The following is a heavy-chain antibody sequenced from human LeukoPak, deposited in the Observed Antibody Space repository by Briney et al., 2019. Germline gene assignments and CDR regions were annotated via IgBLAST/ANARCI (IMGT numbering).Heavy chain of an antibody. Sequence: SVKVSCKASGGTFSSYAISWVRQAPGQGLEWMGGIIPIFATANYAQKFQGRVTITADESTSTAYMELSSLRSEDTAVYYCARSIVGEKWFDYWGQGTLVSVSS. D-gene: IGHD1-26*01. CDR1: GGTFSSYA. V-gene: IGHV1-69*01. CDR3: ARSIVGEKWFDY. J-gene: IGHJ4*02. CDR2: IIPIFATA.